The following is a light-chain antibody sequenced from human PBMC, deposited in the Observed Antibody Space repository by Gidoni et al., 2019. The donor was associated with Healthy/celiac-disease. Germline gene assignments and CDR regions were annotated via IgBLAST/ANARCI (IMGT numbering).Light chain of an antibody. J-gene: IGLJ2*01. CDR1: SSNIGAGYY. Sequence: QSVLTQPPSVSGAPGQRVTISCTGSSSNIGAGYYVHWYQQLPGPAPNLLIYGNSNRPSGVPDRFSGSKSGTSASLAITGLQAEDEADYYCQSYDSSLSVYVVFGGGTKLTVL. V-gene: IGLV1-40*01. CDR2: GNS. CDR3: QSYDSSLSVYVV.